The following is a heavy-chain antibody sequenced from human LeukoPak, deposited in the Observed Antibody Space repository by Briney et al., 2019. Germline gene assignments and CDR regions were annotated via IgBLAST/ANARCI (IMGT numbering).Heavy chain of an antibody. CDR2: FSVYNGNA. CDR3: PRGGGVIVSRNYYLDY. V-gene: IGHV1-18*03. Sequence: APVRVSCTASGYTFTRYVISSVRQARGHGLECWGWFSVYNGNANYAQMLPVRVTMTTDTSTTTANTDMRSLRFEEMTVHYCPRGGGVIVSRNYYLDYWGQGTLATVCS. D-gene: IGHD3-16*02. J-gene: IGHJ4*02. CDR1: GYTFTRYV.